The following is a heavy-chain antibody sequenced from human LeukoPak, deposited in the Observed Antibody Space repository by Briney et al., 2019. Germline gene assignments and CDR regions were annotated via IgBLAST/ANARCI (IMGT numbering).Heavy chain of an antibody. CDR2: IIPIFGTA. J-gene: IGHJ6*03. D-gene: IGHD6-13*01. CDR1: GGTFSSYA. Sequence: SVKVSCKASGGTFSSYAISWVRQAPGQGLEWMGGIIPIFGTANYAQKFQGRVTITADESTSTAYMELSSLRSEDTAVYYCARVNSNTDDRYYYYMDVWGKGTTVTVSS. V-gene: IGHV1-69*01. CDR3: ARVNSNTDDRYYYYMDV.